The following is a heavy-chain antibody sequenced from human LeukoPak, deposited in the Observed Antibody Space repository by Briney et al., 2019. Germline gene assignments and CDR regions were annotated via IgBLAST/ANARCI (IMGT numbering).Heavy chain of an antibody. CDR2: ISGSGGST. J-gene: IGHJ3*01. D-gene: IGHD6-19*01. V-gene: IGHV3-23*01. CDR1: GFTFSSYA. Sequence: PGGSLRLSCAASGFTFSSYAMSWVRQAPGKGLEWVSAISGSGGSTYYADSVKGRFTISRDNAKNTLYLQMSSLRADDTAVYYCARVFGQWLVSFDVWGRGTMVAVSS. CDR3: ARVFGQWLVSFDV.